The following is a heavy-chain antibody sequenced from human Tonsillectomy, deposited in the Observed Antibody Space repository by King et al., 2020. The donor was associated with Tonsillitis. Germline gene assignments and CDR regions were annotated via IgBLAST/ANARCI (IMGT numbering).Heavy chain of an antibody. CDR2: IKQDGSEK. Sequence: VQLVESGGGLVQPGGSLRLSCAASGFTFSSYWMSWVRQAPGKGLEWVANIKQDGSEKYYVDSVKGRFTISRDNAKNSLYLQMNSLRAEDTAVYYCARDHSSYYYDSSGYYEWIDYWGQGTLVTVSS. CDR3: ARDHSSYYYDSSGYYEWIDY. CDR1: GFTFSSYW. V-gene: IGHV3-7*01. J-gene: IGHJ4*02. D-gene: IGHD3-22*01.